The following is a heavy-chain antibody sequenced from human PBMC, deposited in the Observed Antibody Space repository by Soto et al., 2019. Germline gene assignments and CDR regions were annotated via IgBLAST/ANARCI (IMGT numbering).Heavy chain of an antibody. Sequence: PGGSLRLSCAASGFTFSSYSMNWVRQAPGKGLEWVSSISSSSSYIYYADSVKGRFTISRDNAKNSLYLQVNSLRAEDTAVYYCARGTYGSGSYYIYYYYGMDVWGQGTTVTVSS. J-gene: IGHJ6*02. CDR3: ARGTYGSGSYYIYYYYGMDV. D-gene: IGHD3-10*01. V-gene: IGHV3-21*01. CDR1: GFTFSSYS. CDR2: ISSSSSYI.